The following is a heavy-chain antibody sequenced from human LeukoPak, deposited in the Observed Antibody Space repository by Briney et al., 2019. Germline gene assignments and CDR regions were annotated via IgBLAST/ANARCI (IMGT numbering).Heavy chain of an antibody. Sequence: ASVKVSCKASGYTFTSYGISWVRQAPGQGLEWMGWISAYNGNTNYAQKLQGRVTTTTDTSTSTAYMELRSLRSDDTAVYYCARDPVEGQWLVDWSPYYYYGMDVWGQGTTVTVSS. J-gene: IGHJ6*02. CDR2: ISAYNGNT. CDR1: GYTFTSYG. CDR3: ARDPVEGQWLVDWSPYYYYGMDV. V-gene: IGHV1-18*01. D-gene: IGHD6-19*01.